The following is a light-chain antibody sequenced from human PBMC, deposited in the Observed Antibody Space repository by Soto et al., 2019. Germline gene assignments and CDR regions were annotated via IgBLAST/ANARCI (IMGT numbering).Light chain of an antibody. Sequence: QSVLTQPASVSGSPRQSITISCSGTSSDVGSYDHVAWYQQFPGKTPKLMIYEVSNRPSGVSSRFSGSKSGNTASLTISGLQAEDEADYYCISYTGSSTSYVFGSGTKVTL. CDR3: ISYTGSSTSYV. CDR2: EVS. CDR1: SSDVGSYDH. J-gene: IGLJ1*01. V-gene: IGLV2-14*01.